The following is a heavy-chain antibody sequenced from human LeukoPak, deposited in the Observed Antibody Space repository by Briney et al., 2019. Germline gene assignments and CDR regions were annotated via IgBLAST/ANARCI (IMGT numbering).Heavy chain of an antibody. Sequence: GGSLRLSYAASRFTFSSYGMHWVRQAPGKGLEWVAVISYDGSNKYYADSVKGRFTISRDNSKNTLYLQMNSLRAEDTAVYYCAKDGGAAAAIDYWGQGTLVTVSS. J-gene: IGHJ4*02. CDR2: ISYDGSNK. CDR1: RFTFSSYG. D-gene: IGHD6-13*01. V-gene: IGHV3-30*18. CDR3: AKDGGAAAAIDY.